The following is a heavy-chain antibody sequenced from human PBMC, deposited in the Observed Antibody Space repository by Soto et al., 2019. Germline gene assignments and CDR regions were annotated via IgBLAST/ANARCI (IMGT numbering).Heavy chain of an antibody. CDR2: ISSSSSTI. V-gene: IGHV3-48*01. D-gene: IGHD5-12*01. CDR3: ARERGYSGYDSSWFDP. J-gene: IGHJ5*02. Sequence: EVQLVESGGGLVQPGGSLRLSCAASGFTFSSYSMNWVRQAPGKGLEWVSYISSSSSTIYYADSVKGRFTISRDNAKNSLYLQMNSLRAEDTAVYYCARERGYSGYDSSWFDPWGQGTLVTVSS. CDR1: GFTFSSYS.